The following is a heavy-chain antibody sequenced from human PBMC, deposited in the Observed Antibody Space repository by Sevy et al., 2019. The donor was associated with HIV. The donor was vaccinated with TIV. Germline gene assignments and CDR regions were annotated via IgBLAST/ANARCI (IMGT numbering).Heavy chain of an antibody. J-gene: IGHJ3*02. CDR1: GFTFSSYA. D-gene: IGHD1-26*01. Sequence: GGSLILSCAASGFTFSSYAMSWVRQAPGKGLEWVSAISGSGGSTYYADSVKGRFTISRDNSKNKLYLQMNSLRAEDTAVYYCATMGWELLLGSGWGRAFDIWGQGTMVTVSS. V-gene: IGHV3-23*01. CDR2: ISGSGGST. CDR3: ATMGWELLLGSGWGRAFDI.